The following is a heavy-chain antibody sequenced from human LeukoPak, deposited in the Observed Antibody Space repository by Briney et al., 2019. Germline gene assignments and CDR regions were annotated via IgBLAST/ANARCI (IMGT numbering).Heavy chain of an antibody. Sequence: GGSLRLSCAASGFTFSSYAMHWVRQAPGKGLEWVAVISYDGSNKYYADSMKGRFTISRDNSKNTLYLQMNSLRAEDTAVYYCARVPGEVSAAAGTWGQGTLVTVSS. D-gene: IGHD6-13*01. CDR3: ARVPGEVSAAAGT. J-gene: IGHJ4*02. V-gene: IGHV3-30-3*01. CDR1: GFTFSSYA. CDR2: ISYDGSNK.